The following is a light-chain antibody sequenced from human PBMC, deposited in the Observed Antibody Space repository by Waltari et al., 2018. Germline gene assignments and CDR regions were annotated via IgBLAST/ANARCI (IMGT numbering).Light chain of an antibody. Sequence: QSALTQPASVSGSPGQSITISCTGTSSDVGNYKRVSWYQQHPAKAPKLKIYADSKRRAGVSDLVSGSKSGDMASLTISGLQPEDEAEYFCSSYAGSSKGVFGGGTKVTVL. CDR1: SSDVGNYKR. CDR2: ADS. V-gene: IGLV2-23*01. CDR3: SSYAGSSKGV. J-gene: IGLJ2*01.